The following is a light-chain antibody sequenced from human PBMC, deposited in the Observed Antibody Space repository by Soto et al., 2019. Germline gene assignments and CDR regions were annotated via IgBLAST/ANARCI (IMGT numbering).Light chain of an antibody. CDR2: KAS. J-gene: IGKJ1*01. V-gene: IGKV1-5*03. CDR1: QSIRSW. Sequence: DIQMTQSPSTLSAAVGDRVTITCRASQSIRSWLAWYQQKPGKAPKLLIHKASSLENGVPLRFRGSGSGTEFTLTISGLQPDDFATYYCQQYNSYWTFGQGTKVEIK. CDR3: QQYNSYWT.